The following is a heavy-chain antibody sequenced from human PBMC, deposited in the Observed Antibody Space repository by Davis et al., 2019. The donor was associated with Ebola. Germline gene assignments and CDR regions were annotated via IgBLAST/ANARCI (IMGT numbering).Heavy chain of an antibody. V-gene: IGHV3-13*01. CDR3: ARVLPVFGVVGNYYYGMDV. D-gene: IGHD3-3*01. CDR1: GFTFSSYD. J-gene: IGHJ6*02. Sequence: GESLKISCAASGFTFSSYDMHWVRQATGKGLEWVSAIGTAGDTYYPGSVKGRFTISRENAENSLYLQMNSLRAEDTAVYYCARVLPVFGVVGNYYYGMDVWGQGTGHRLL. CDR2: IGTAGDT.